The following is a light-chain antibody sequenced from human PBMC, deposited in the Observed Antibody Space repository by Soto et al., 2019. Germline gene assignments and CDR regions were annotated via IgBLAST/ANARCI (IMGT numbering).Light chain of an antibody. CDR2: DVS. CDR3: CSYAGSYTSWV. V-gene: IGLV2-11*01. J-gene: IGLJ3*02. CDR1: SSDVGGYNY. Sequence: QSVLTQPASVSGSPGQSITISCTGTSSDVGGYNYVSWYQQYPGKAPKLMIYDVSKRPSGVPDRFSGSKSGNTASLTISGLQAEDEADYYCCSYAGSYTSWVFGGGTKLTVL.